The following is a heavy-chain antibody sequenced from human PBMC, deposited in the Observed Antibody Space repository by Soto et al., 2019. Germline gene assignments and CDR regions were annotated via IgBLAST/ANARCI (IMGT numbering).Heavy chain of an antibody. CDR1: GGTFSSYA. J-gene: IGHJ6*02. V-gene: IGHV1-69*13. Sequence: ASVKVSCKASGGTFSSYAISWVRQAPGQGLEWMGGIIPIFGTANYAQKFQGRVTITADESTSTAYMELSSLRSENTAVYYCARDVKYGDYEDYYYYGMDVWGQGTTVTVSS. D-gene: IGHD4-17*01. CDR2: IIPIFGTA. CDR3: ARDVKYGDYEDYYYYGMDV.